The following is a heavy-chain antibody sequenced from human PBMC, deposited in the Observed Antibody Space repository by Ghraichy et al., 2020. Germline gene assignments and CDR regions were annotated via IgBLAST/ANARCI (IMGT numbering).Heavy chain of an antibody. Sequence: GESLNISCEGSGYTFISYWITWVRHVPGKGLEWMGTIDPSDSYTNYSPSFQGHVTITADKAISGAYLQWNSLKASDTAMYYCARRIDEFGDYSYFYALDVWGQGTTVTVSS. V-gene: IGHV5-10-1*01. J-gene: IGHJ6*02. CDR2: IDPSDSYT. CDR3: ARRIDEFGDYSYFYALDV. CDR1: GYTFISYW. D-gene: IGHD3-10*01.